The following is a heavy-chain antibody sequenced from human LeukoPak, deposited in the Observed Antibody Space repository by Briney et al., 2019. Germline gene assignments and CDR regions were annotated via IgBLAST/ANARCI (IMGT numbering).Heavy chain of an antibody. CDR3: ARGRKVRGVSGWFDP. CDR1: GYTFTSYD. Sequence: ASVKVSCKASGYTFTSYDINWVRQATGQGLEWMGWMNPNSGNTGDAQKFQGRVTITRNTAISTAYMELSSLRSEDTAVYYCARGRKVRGVSGWFDPWGQGTLVTVSS. J-gene: IGHJ5*02. V-gene: IGHV1-8*03. CDR2: MNPNSGNT. D-gene: IGHD3-10*01.